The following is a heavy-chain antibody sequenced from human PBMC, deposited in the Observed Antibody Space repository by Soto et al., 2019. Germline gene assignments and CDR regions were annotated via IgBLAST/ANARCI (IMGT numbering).Heavy chain of an antibody. Sequence: GGSLRLSCAASGFTFSSCAMHWVRQAPGKGLEWLAVIWYDGSQQYYGDSLKGRFTISRDNSKNTPYLQMNSLRAEDTATYYCARAGISIVGASTFYYGMDVWGQGTTVTVSS. CDR1: GFTFSSCA. CDR3: ARAGISIVGASTFYYGMDV. CDR2: IWYDGSQQ. V-gene: IGHV3-33*01. D-gene: IGHD1-26*01. J-gene: IGHJ6*02.